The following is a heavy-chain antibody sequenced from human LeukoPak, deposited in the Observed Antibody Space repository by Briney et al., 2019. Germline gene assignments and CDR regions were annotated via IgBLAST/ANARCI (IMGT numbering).Heavy chain of an antibody. CDR2: INPNTGDT. CDR3: ARQSLRNFDY. J-gene: IGHJ4*02. CDR1: GYTFTGYY. Sequence: ASVKVSCKASGYTFTGYYIHYVRQALGQQLEWMGWINPNTGDTKYAQKFQGRVTMTRDTSISTAYMELSRLRSDDTTVYYCARQSLRNFDYWGQGTLVIVSS. D-gene: IGHD5/OR15-5a*01. V-gene: IGHV1-2*02.